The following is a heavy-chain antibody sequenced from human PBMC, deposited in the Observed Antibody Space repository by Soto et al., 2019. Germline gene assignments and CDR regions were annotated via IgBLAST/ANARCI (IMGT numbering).Heavy chain of an antibody. CDR2: ISSSSSYI. CDR1: GFTFSSYS. Sequence: GSLRLSCAASGFTFSSYSMNWVRQAPGKGLEWVSSISSSSSYIYYADSVKGRFTISRDNAKNSLYLQMNSLRAEDTAVYYCARDGYRLTYYFDYWGQGTLVTVSS. J-gene: IGHJ4*02. D-gene: IGHD6-25*01. V-gene: IGHV3-21*01. CDR3: ARDGYRLTYYFDY.